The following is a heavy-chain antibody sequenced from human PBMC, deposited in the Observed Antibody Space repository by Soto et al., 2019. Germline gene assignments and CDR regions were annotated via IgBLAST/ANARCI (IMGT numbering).Heavy chain of an antibody. Sequence: QVQLVQSGAEVKKPGSSVKVSCKASGGTFSRSGLIWVRQAPGQGLEWVGGIIPIFPRAHYGQNFQSRVTITANEPTTTAYMELGSLRSEDKAVYYCARDQGYRSSQYFIDIWGQGTLVTVSA. J-gene: IGHJ4*02. CDR2: IIPIFPRA. CDR3: ARDQGYRSSQYFIDI. CDR1: GGTFSRSG. D-gene: IGHD6-19*01. V-gene: IGHV1-69*01.